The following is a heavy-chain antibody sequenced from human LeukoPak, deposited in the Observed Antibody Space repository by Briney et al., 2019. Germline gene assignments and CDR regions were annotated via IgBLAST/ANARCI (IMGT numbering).Heavy chain of an antibody. D-gene: IGHD1-26*01. CDR3: AKAEIVGAALEY. V-gene: IGHV3-33*06. Sequence: PGRSLRLSCAASRFTFSSYGMHWVRQAPGKGLEWVAVIWYDGSNKYYADSVKGRFTISRDNSKNTLYLQMNSLRAEDTAVYYCAKAEIVGAALEYWGQGTLVTVSS. CDR1: RFTFSSYG. J-gene: IGHJ4*02. CDR2: IWYDGSNK.